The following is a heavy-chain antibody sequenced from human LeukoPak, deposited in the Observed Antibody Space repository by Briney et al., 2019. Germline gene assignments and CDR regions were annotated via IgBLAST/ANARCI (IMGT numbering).Heavy chain of an antibody. CDR2: IYYSGKS. V-gene: IGHV4-39*01. J-gene: IGHJ6*03. Sequence: PWETLSLTCTVSDGSISSSTYYWGWVRQPPGKGLEWIGFIYYSGKSYYNPSLKSRVTISVDTSKNQFSLKLSSVTAADTGVYYCARCNSILTGDYSDYYYYMDDWGKGTTVTVSS. CDR3: ARCNSILTGDYSDYYYYMDD. D-gene: IGHD3-9*01. CDR1: DGSISSSTYY.